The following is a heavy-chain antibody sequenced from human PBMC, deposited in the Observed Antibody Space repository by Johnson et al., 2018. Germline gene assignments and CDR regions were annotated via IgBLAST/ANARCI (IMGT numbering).Heavy chain of an antibody. D-gene: IGHD6-13*01. Sequence: VQLVESGGGLVKPGGSXRLSCAASGFTFSSYSMIWVRQAPGKGLGWVSAISTGSSYIYYADSVKGRFTISRDNSKNSLYLQMNSLRAEDTAVYYCARYSGSSTYHYYYYMDVWGKGTTVTVSS. CDR1: GFTFSSYS. CDR2: ISTGSSYI. V-gene: IGHV3-21*01. J-gene: IGHJ6*03. CDR3: ARYSGSSTYHYYYYMDV.